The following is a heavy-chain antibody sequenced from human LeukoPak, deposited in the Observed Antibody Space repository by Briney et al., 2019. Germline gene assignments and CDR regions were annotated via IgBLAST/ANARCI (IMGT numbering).Heavy chain of an antibody. CDR1: GFTFSGYG. Sequence: GGSLRLSCAASGFTFSGYGMHWVRQAPGKGLEWVAVTSYDGTEKYYEDSVKGRFTISRDNSKNTLYLQMNSLRAEDTAVYYCAKGGTMIVVVPFDYWGQGTLVTVSS. D-gene: IGHD3-22*01. V-gene: IGHV3-30*18. J-gene: IGHJ4*02. CDR3: AKGGTMIVVVPFDY. CDR2: TSYDGTEK.